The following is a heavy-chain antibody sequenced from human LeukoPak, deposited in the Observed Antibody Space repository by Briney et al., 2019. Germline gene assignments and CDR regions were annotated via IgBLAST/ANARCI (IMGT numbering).Heavy chain of an antibody. CDR1: EYTFTGYS. CDR2: INTKTGNP. J-gene: IGHJ4*02. CDR3: AQDTSTDVFNY. V-gene: IGHV7-4-1*02. Sequence: ASVKVSCKASEYTFTGYSLNWVRQAPGQGLEWMGWINTKTGNPAYAQGFTGRFVFSLDTSVSTAYLQISSLKVEDTAVYYCAQDTSTDVFNYWGQGTLVTVSS. D-gene: IGHD4-17*01.